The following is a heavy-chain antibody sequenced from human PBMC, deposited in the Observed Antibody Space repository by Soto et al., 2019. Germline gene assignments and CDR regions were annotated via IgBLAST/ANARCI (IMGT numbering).Heavy chain of an antibody. J-gene: IGHJ4*02. CDR1: GYTFINYH. Sequence: QVQLVQSGGEXXKPGASVTVSXKASGYTFINYHITWVRQAPGQGLEWMAWINTYNGMTDYAQRFQGRVTMTRDTSTSTAYMELRNLGSDDTAVYFCAKSPRGEMATDWGQGTLVTVSS. D-gene: IGHD5-12*01. V-gene: IGHV1-18*01. CDR2: INTYNGMT. CDR3: AKSPRGEMATD.